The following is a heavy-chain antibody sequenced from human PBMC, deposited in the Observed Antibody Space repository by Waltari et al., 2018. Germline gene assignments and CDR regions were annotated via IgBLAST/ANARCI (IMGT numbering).Heavy chain of an antibody. J-gene: IGHJ5*02. CDR1: GYSISNVYY. D-gene: IGHD1-1*01. CDR3: ARQPIEGNLPDWFDP. V-gene: IGHV4-38-2*02. CDR2: IHHSGSA. Sequence: QVQLQQSGPGLVKPSETLSLTYTVSGYSISNVYYWGWIRQPPGKGLEWIGSIHHSGSAYYNPSLNSRVTISLETSKNQFSLKLTSVAATDTAIYYCARQPIEGNLPDWFDPWGQGTLVTVSS.